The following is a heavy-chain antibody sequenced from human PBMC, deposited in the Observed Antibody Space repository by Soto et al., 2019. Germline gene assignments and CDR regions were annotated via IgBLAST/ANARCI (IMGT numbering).Heavy chain of an antibody. CDR2: IIPIFGTA. J-gene: IGHJ3*02. Sequence: QVQLVQSGAEVKKPGSSVKVSCKASGGTFSSYAISWVRQAPGQGLEWMGGIIPIFGTANYAQKFQGRVTITADESTSKAYMELRSLRSEDTAVYYCARDLYDSSGYYSLDAFDIWGQGTMVTVSS. CDR1: GGTFSSYA. D-gene: IGHD3-22*01. CDR3: ARDLYDSSGYYSLDAFDI. V-gene: IGHV1-69*01.